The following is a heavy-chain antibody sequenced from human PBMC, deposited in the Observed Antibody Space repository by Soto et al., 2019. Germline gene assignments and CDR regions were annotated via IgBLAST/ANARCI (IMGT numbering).Heavy chain of an antibody. Sequence: QVQLVESGGGVVQPGRSLTLSCVASGFTFSSYVIHWVRQTPDKGLEWVAFISRDGSNAYYADSGKGRFTISRDNSKNTLYLEMNSLRAEDTAVYYCARDAEGRSDCDLGYWGQGTLVIVSS. D-gene: IGHD2-21*01. CDR3: ARDAEGRSDCDLGY. J-gene: IGHJ4*02. CDR1: GFTFSSYV. V-gene: IGHV3-30-3*01. CDR2: ISRDGSNA.